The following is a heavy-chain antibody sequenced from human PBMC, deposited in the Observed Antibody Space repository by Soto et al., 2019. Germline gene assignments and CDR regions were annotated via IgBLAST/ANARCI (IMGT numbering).Heavy chain of an antibody. J-gene: IGHJ3*02. V-gene: IGHV4-31*03. Sequence: TVSGGSISSGGYYWSWIRQHPGKGLEWIGYIYYSGSTYYNPSLKSRVTISVDTSKNQFSLKLSSVTAADTAVYYCAVTTVTLGFAFDIWGQGTMVTVSS. CDR2: IYYSGST. CDR3: AVTTVTLGFAFDI. CDR1: GGSISSGGYY. D-gene: IGHD4-17*01.